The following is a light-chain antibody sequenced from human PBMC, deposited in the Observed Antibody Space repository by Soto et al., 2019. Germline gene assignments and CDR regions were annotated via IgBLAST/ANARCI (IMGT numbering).Light chain of an antibody. CDR1: SSDVGGYNY. CDR2: EVS. V-gene: IGLV2-8*01. Sequence: QSALTQPRSASGSPGQSVTISCTGTSSDVGGYNYVSWYQQHPGKAPKLMIYEVSKRPSGVPDRFSGSKSGNTASLTVSGLQAEDEADYYCSSYAGSNNFVFGTGTRSPS. J-gene: IGLJ1*01. CDR3: SSYAGSNNFV.